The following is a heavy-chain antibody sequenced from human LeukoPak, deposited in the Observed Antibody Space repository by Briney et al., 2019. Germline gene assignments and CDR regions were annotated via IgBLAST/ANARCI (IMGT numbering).Heavy chain of an antibody. CDR2: ISYDGSNK. J-gene: IGHJ4*02. CDR1: GFTFSSYA. V-gene: IGHV3-30-3*01. Sequence: GRSLRLSCAVSGFTFSSYAMHWVRQAPGKGLEWVAVISYDGSNKYYADSVKGRFTISRDNSKNTLYLQMNSLRAEDTAVYYCARDMRAAGNYFDYWGQGTLVTVSS. D-gene: IGHD6-13*01. CDR3: ARDMRAAGNYFDY.